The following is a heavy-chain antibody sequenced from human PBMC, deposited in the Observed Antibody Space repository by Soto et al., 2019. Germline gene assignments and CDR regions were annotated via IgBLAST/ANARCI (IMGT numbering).Heavy chain of an antibody. D-gene: IGHD6-19*01. J-gene: IGHJ4*02. V-gene: IGHV3-33*01. CDR2: IWYDGSNK. Sequence: QVQLVESGGGVVQPGRSLRLYCAASGFTFSSHGMHWVRQAPGKGLEWVAVIWYDGSNKYYADSMKGRFTISRDDSKNMVYLQMNSLRAEDTAVYYCVRDGWYSIQAPYWGQGTLVTVSS. CDR1: GFTFSSHG. CDR3: VRDGWYSIQAPY.